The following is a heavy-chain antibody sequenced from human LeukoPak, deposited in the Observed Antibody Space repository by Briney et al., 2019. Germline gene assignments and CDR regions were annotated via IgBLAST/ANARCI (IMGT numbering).Heavy chain of an antibody. CDR2: ISGSGGST. V-gene: IGHV3-23*01. J-gene: IGHJ4*02. D-gene: IGHD4-11*01. Sequence: GGSLRLSCAASGFTFSSYAMSWVRQAPGKGLEWVSAISGSGGSTYYADSVKGRFTISRDNSKNTLYLQMNSLRAEDTAVYYCAKDRGDYSNYRPYYFDYWGQGTLVTVYS. CDR3: AKDRGDYSNYRPYYFDY. CDR1: GFTFSSYA.